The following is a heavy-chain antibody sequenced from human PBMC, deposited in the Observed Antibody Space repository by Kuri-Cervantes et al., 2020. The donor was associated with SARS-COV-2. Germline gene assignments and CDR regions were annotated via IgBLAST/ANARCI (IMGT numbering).Heavy chain of an antibody. Sequence: GGSLRLSCAASGFTFSSYWMSWVRQAPGKGLEWVANIKQDGSEKYYVDSVKGRFTISRDNAKNSLYLQMNSLRDEDTAVYYCAKLPVGATVGDYWGQGTLVTVSS. CDR2: IKQDGSEK. J-gene: IGHJ4*02. D-gene: IGHD1-26*01. V-gene: IGHV3-7*02. CDR3: AKLPVGATVGDY. CDR1: GFTFSSYW.